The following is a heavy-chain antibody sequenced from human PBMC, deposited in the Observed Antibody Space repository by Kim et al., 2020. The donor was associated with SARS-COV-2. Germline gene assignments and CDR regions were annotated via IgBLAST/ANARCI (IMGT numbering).Heavy chain of an antibody. Sequence: ASVKVSCKTSGYTFTSYGITWVRQAPGVGFEWMGWISPYSGATVYAQNFQGGVSMTRDRSANTAYMELRSLTPDDTAVYYCTRGSPYFPFDYWGQGT. CDR1: GYTFTSYG. V-gene: IGHV1-18*01. J-gene: IGHJ4*02. CDR3: TRGSPYFPFDY. CDR2: ISPYSGAT. D-gene: IGHD3-10*01.